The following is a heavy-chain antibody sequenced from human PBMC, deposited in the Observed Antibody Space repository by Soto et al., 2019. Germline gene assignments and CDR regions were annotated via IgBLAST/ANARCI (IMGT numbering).Heavy chain of an antibody. CDR2: TPYDGSNK. CDR1: GFTFSTYT. J-gene: IGHJ4*02. CDR3: ARNGAGGCFDY. D-gene: IGHD3-16*01. V-gene: IGHV3-30-3*01. Sequence: QLQLVESGGGVVQPGRSLRLSCAASGFTFSTYTFHWVRQAPGKGLEWVAVTPYDGSNKDYADSLKGRFTISRDNSKNTVYLQMNGVRADDTAVYYCARNGAGGCFDYWGQGTLVTVS.